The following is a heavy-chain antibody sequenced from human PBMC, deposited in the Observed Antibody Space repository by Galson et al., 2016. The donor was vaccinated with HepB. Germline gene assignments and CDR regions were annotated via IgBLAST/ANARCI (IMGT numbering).Heavy chain of an antibody. D-gene: IGHD6-19*01. Sequence: SVKVSCKASGYTFTSYGISWVRQAPGQGLECMGWISAYNNKTNYAQRFQGRVTMTTDPSTSTAYMELRSLRSDDTAVYYCARIALAGYSSGWYSSNWFDPWGQGTQVTVSS. CDR3: ARIALAGYSSGWYSSNWFDP. CDR2: ISAYNNKT. J-gene: IGHJ5*02. CDR1: GYTFTSYG. V-gene: IGHV1-18*04.